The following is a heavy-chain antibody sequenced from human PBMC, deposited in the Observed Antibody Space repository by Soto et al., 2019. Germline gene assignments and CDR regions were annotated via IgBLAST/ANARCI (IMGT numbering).Heavy chain of an antibody. CDR2: IYPGDSDT. CDR1: GYTFGNYW. V-gene: IGHV5-51*01. CDR3: ARAHGNCTATTCFRSGYFAL. J-gene: IGHJ2*01. Sequence: AGESLKISCQGSGYTFGNYWIAWVRQMPGKGLEWMGIIYPGDSDTTYSPSFQGQVLISADKSISTTYLQWSSVKASDTAIYYCARAHGNCTATTCFRSGYFALWGRGTRVTVSS. D-gene: IGHD2-8*02.